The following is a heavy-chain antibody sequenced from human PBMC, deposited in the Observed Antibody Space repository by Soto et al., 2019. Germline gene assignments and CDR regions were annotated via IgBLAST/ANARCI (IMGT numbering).Heavy chain of an antibody. CDR3: AASYYYGSGRYPNWFDP. D-gene: IGHD3-10*01. Sequence: SVKVSCKASGGTFSSYTISWLRQAPGQGLEWMGRIIPILGIANYAQKFQGRVTITANKSTSTAYMELSSLRSEDTAVYYCAASYYYGSGRYPNWFDPWGQGTLVTVSS. CDR2: IIPILGIA. CDR1: GGTFSSYT. J-gene: IGHJ5*02. V-gene: IGHV1-69*02.